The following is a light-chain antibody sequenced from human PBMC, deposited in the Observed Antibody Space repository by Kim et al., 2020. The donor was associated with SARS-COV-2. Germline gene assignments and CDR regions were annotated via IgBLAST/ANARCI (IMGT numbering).Light chain of an antibody. CDR3: AAWDDSLSGWV. Sequence: GQRVTISCSGSSSNIGSKYVYWYQQLPGTAPKLRICRNNQRPSGVPDRFSGSKSGTSASLAISGLRSEDEADYYCAAWDDSLSGWVFGGGTQLTVL. CDR2: RNN. V-gene: IGLV1-47*01. CDR1: SSNIGSKY. J-gene: IGLJ3*02.